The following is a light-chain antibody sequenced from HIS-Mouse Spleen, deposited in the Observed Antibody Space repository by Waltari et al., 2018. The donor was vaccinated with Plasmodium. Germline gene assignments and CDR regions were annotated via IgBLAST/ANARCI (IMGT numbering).Light chain of an antibody. V-gene: IGLV3-10*01. CDR1: ALPKKY. CDR3: YSTDSSGNHRV. CDR2: EDS. Sequence: SYELTQPPSASVSPGQKARITCSGDALPKKYAYWYQQKSGQAPVLVIYEDSKRPSGIPERFSGSSSGTMATLTISGAQVEDEADYYCYSTDSSGNHRVFGGGTKLTVL. J-gene: IGLJ3*02.